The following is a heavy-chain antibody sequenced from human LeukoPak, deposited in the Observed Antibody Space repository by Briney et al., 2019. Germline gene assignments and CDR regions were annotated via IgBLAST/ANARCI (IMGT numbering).Heavy chain of an antibody. J-gene: IGHJ4*02. CDR2: ISSSAMYI. V-gene: IGHV3-21*01. Sequence: GGSLRLSCATSGFGFSTYSMNWVRQAPGKGLEWVASISSSAMYIYYADSLKGRFTISRDNANNSLFLQMTSLRAEDTAVYYCARVPPKSDLGDQKLNYFDFWGRGTLVTVSS. CDR3: ARVPPKSDLGDQKLNYFDF. D-gene: IGHD3-16*01. CDR1: GFGFSTYS.